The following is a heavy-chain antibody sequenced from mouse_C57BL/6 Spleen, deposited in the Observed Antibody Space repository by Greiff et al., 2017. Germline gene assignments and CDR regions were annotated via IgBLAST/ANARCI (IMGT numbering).Heavy chain of an antibody. Sequence: VQRVESGAELARPGASVKLSCKASGYTFTSYGISWVKQRPGQGLEWIGEIYPRSGNTYYNEKFKGKATLTADKSSSTAYMELSSLTSEDSAVYFCARRGTTVVATEDYAMDYWGQGTSVTVSS. J-gene: IGHJ4*01. CDR2: IYPRSGNT. V-gene: IGHV1-81*01. D-gene: IGHD1-1*01. CDR1: GYTFTSYG. CDR3: ARRGTTVVATEDYAMDY.